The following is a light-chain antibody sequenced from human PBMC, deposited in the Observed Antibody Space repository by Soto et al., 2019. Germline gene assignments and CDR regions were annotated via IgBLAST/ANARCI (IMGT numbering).Light chain of an antibody. CDR3: HQYNNWIT. Sequence: EIVMTQSPATLSVSPRERAILSCRASQSISINWAQYQPGPGQAPRIFVSAASDRATGVPVRVSGCGSGTEFTLTIRSLQSEDFEVYYCHQYNNWITFGQGTRLEIK. CDR1: QSISIN. CDR2: AAS. J-gene: IGKJ5*01. V-gene: IGKV3-15*01.